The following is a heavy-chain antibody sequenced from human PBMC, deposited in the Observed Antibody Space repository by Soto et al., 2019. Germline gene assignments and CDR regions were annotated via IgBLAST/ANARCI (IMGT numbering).Heavy chain of an antibody. V-gene: IGHV4-34*01. CDR3: AREAEYSGYDLDD. Sequence: QVQLQQWGAGLLKPSETLSLTCAVYVGSFSGYYWSWIRQPPGKGLEWIGEINHSGSTNYNPSLKSRVTISVDTSKNQFSLKLSSVTAADTAVYYCAREAEYSGYDLDDWGQGTLVTVSS. CDR1: VGSFSGYY. D-gene: IGHD5-12*01. J-gene: IGHJ4*02. CDR2: INHSGST.